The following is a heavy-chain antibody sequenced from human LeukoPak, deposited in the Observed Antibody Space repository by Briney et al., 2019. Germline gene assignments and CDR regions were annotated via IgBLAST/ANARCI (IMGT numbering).Heavy chain of an antibody. D-gene: IGHD6-6*01. J-gene: IGHJ6*03. V-gene: IGHV3-30*02. CDR3: AKDRRARPLFGYYYYMDV. CDR2: IRYDGSNK. CDR1: GFTFSSYA. Sequence: GGSLRLSCAASGFTFSSYAMSWVRQAPGKGLEWVAFIRYDGSNKYYADSVKGRFTISRDNSKNTLYLQMNSLRAEDTAVYYCAKDRRARPLFGYYYYMDVWGKGTTVTVSS.